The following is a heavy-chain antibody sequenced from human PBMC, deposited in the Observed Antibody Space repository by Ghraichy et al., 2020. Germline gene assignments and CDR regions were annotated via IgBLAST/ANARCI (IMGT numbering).Heavy chain of an antibody. Sequence: GGSLRLSCAASGFTFSSYWMNWVRQAPGKGLEWVGNIKQDGSEQYYVDSVKGRFTMSRDNAKNSLFLQMNSLRAEDTAVYYCARTRPYFSSGLYYFDYWGQGTLVTVSS. CDR2: IKQDGSEQ. CDR1: GFTFSSYW. J-gene: IGHJ4*02. D-gene: IGHD3-22*01. CDR3: ARTRPYFSSGLYYFDY. V-gene: IGHV3-7*03.